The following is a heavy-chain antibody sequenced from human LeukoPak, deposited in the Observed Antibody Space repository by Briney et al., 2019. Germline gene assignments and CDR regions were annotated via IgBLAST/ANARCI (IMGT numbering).Heavy chain of an antibody. CDR2: IRYDGRNK. V-gene: IGHV3-30*02. J-gene: IGHJ4*02. CDR1: GFTFSRYG. D-gene: IGHD2-2*01. Sequence: PGGSLRLSCAASGFTFSRYGMNWVRQAPGKGLEWVAFIRYDGRNKYYADSVKGRFTISRDNSKNTLYLQMDSLRIEDTAVYYCAKDSGTSCHDWGQGTLVTVSS. CDR3: AKDSGTSCHD.